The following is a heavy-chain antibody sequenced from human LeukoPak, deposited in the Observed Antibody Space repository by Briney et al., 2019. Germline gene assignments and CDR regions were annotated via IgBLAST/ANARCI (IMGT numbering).Heavy chain of an antibody. CDR3: AKDRFSVLTSTVDF. Sequence: PGGSLRLSCAASGSTFSSYAMSWVRQAPGKGLEWVSGISGSGSNTYHADSVKDRFTISRDNYKNTLYVEMNTLRAEDTALYYCAKDRFSVLTSTVDFWGQGTLVTVSS. CDR2: ISGSGSNT. D-gene: IGHD3-9*01. V-gene: IGHV3-23*01. CDR1: GSTFSSYA. J-gene: IGHJ4*02.